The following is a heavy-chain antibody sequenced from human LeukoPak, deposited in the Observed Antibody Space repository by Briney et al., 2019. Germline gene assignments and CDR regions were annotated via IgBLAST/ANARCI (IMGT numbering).Heavy chain of an antibody. CDR1: GFTFDDYA. CDR3: AKDSENYDFWSGYYRGLGYYGMDV. D-gene: IGHD3-3*01. Sequence: GGSLRLSCAASGFTFDDYAMHWVRQAPGKDLEWVSGISWNSGSIGYADSVKGRFTISRDNAKNSLYLQMNSLRAEDTALYYCAKDSENYDFWSGYYRGLGYYGMDVWGQGTTVTVSS. J-gene: IGHJ6*02. V-gene: IGHV3-9*01. CDR2: ISWNSGSI.